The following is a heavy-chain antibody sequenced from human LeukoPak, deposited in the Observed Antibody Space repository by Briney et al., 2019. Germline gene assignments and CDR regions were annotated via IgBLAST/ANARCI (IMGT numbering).Heavy chain of an antibody. J-gene: IGHJ4*02. CDR1: GFTFSSYG. CDR2: IWYDGSNK. Sequence: GGSLRLSCAASGFTFSSYGMHWVRQAPGKGQEWVAVIWYDGSNKYYADSVKGRFTISRDNSKNTLYLQMNSLRAEDTAVYYCAAVRKVRYFDYWGQGTLVTVSS. V-gene: IGHV3-33*01. CDR3: AAVRKVRYFDY.